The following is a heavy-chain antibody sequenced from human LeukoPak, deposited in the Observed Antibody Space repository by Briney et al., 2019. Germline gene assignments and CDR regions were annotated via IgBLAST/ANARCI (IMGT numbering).Heavy chain of an antibody. CDR1: GFTFSGYD. CDR3: ARYSGQHDAFDI. V-gene: IGHV3-13*05. D-gene: IGHD2-21*01. J-gene: IGHJ3*02. CDR2: IGTAGDP. Sequence: GGSLRLSCAASGFTFSGYDMHWVRQATGKGLEWVSAIGTAGDPYYPGSVKGRFTISRENAKNSLYLQMNSLRAGDTAVYYCARYSGQHDAFDIWGQGTMVTVSS.